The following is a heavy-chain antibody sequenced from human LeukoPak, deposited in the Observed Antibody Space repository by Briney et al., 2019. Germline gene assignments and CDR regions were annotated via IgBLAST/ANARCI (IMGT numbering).Heavy chain of an antibody. CDR3: ARDVPHNWFDT. CDR1: GITFGNNW. J-gene: IGHJ5*02. Sequence: GGSLRLSCAASGITFGNNWMHWVRQGPGKGLVWISRINSDGGGAIYADTVKGRFTVSRDNAKNTLYLQMNSLRAEDTAVYYCARDVPHNWFDTWGQGTLVTVSS. V-gene: IGHV3-74*01. CDR2: INSDGGGA.